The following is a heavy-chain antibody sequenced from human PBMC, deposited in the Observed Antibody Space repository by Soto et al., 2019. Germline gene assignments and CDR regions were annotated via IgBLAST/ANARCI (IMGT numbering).Heavy chain of an antibody. CDR2: IIPILGIA. D-gene: IGHD3-9*01. CDR1: GGTFSSYT. CDR3: AQQTYYDILTGFHTHFDY. J-gene: IGHJ4*02. V-gene: IGHV1-69*02. Sequence: QVRLVQSGAEVKKPGSSVKVSCKASGGTFSSYTISWVRQAPGQGLEWMGRIIPILGIANYAQKFQGRVTITADKSTSTAYMELSSLRSEDTAVYYCAQQTYYDILTGFHTHFDYWGQGTLVTVSS.